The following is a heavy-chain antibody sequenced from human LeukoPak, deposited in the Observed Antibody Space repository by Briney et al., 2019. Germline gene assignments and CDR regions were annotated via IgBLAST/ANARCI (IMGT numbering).Heavy chain of an antibody. CDR2: ISSSSSYI. Sequence: PGGSLRLSCAASGFTFSSYSMNWVRQAPGKGLEWVSSISSSSSYIYYADSVKGRFTISRDNAKNSLYLQMNSLRAEDTAVYYCARDTRWLQLGARAFDIWGQGTMVTVSS. CDR3: ARDTRWLQLGARAFDI. V-gene: IGHV3-21*01. D-gene: IGHD5-24*01. CDR1: GFTFSSYS. J-gene: IGHJ3*02.